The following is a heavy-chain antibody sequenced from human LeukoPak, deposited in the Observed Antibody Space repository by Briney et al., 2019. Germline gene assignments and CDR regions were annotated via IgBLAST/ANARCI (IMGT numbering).Heavy chain of an antibody. J-gene: IGHJ3*02. V-gene: IGHV4-59*08. CDR1: GGSISSYY. CDR3: ARHDGTADAFDI. CDR2: IYYSGST. Sequence: SETLSLTCTVSGGSISSYYWSWIRQPPGKGLEWIGYIYYSGSTNYNPSLKSRVTISVDTSKNQFSLKLSSVTAADTAVYYCARHDGTADAFDIWGQGTMVTVS.